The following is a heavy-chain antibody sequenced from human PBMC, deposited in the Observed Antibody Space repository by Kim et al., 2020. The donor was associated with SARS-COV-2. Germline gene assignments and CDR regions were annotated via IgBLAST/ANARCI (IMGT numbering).Heavy chain of an antibody. V-gene: IGHV4-34*01. CDR1: GGSFSGYY. J-gene: IGHJ4*02. CDR3: ARMGRGWLAPQYYFDY. Sequence: SETLSLTCAVYGGSFSGYYWSWIRQPPGKGLEWIGEINHSGSTNYNPSLKSRVTISVDTSKNQFSLKLSSVTAADTAVYYCARMGRGWLAPQYYFDYWGQGTLVTVSS. CDR2: INHSGST. D-gene: IGHD6-19*01.